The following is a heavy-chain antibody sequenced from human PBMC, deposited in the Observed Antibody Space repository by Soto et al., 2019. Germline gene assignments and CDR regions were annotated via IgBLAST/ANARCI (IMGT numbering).Heavy chain of an antibody. V-gene: IGHV1-8*01. CDR3: ARMATSGTLNWFDP. CDR1: GYTFTNYD. J-gene: IGHJ5*02. D-gene: IGHD1-26*01. Sequence: QAQLVQSGAEVKEPGASVKVSCKASGYTFTNYDISWVRQATGQGLEWMGWMNPNSANTGHAQKFQSRVTMTRDTSINTAYSELSSLRSEDTAIYYCARMATSGTLNWFDPWGQGTLVTVSS. CDR2: MNPNSANT.